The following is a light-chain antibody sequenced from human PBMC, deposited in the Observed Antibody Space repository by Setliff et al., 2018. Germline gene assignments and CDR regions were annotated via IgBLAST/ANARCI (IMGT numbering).Light chain of an antibody. CDR3: SSHSSTGTYF. V-gene: IGLV2-14*01. J-gene: IGLJ1*01. Sequence: QSALTQPASVSGSPGQSITISCTGTSSDVGGYNYVSWYQQHPGKAPKLMIYEVSDRPSGVSDRFTGSKSGNTASLTISGLQAGDEADYYCSSHSSTGTYFFGTGTKVT. CDR2: EVS. CDR1: SSDVGGYNY.